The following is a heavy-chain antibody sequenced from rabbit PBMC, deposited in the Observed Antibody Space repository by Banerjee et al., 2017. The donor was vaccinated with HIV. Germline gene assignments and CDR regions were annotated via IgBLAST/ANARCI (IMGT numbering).Heavy chain of an antibody. D-gene: IGHD5-1*01. CDR3: ERRGYASYTGLNL. CDR1: GFTISSSYY. CDR2: IYAGSSGST. J-gene: IGHJ4*01. V-gene: IGHV1S40*01. Sequence: QSLEESGGGLVQPEGSLALTCKASGFTISSSYYMCWVRQAPGKGLEWIACIYAGSSGSTYYASWAKGRFTISKTSSTTVTLQMTSLTAADTATYFCERRGYASYTGLNLWGPGTLVTVS.